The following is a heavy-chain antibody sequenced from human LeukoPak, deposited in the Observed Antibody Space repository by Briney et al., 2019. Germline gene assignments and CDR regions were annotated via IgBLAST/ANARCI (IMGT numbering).Heavy chain of an antibody. J-gene: IGHJ4*02. CDR2: INHSGST. Sequence: SETLSLTCAVYGGSFSGYYWSWIRQPPGKGLEWIGEINHSGSTNYNPSLKSRVTISVDTSKNQFSLKLSSVTAADTAVYYCASQADYDFWSGYGIFDYWGQGTLVTVSS. CDR1: GGSFSGYY. V-gene: IGHV4-34*01. D-gene: IGHD3-3*01. CDR3: ASQADYDFWSGYGIFDY.